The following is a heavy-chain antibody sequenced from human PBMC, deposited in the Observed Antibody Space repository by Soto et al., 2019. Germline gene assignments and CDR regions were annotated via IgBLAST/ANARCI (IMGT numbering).Heavy chain of an antibody. CDR3: VVDAQPYYFDY. V-gene: IGHV1-18*01. Sequence: GASGKVSCKASGYTFTSYGFSLVRQAPVQVLELSGWITTYDCNTNYAQKLQGRFTRTTYTSTITSYIELRILRSDYTAVYYCVVDAQPYYFDYWGQGTLVTVSS. CDR2: ITTYDCNT. CDR1: GYTFTSYG. J-gene: IGHJ4*02.